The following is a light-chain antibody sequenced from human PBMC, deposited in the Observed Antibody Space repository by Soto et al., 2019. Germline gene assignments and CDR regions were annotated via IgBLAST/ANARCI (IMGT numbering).Light chain of an antibody. CDR2: EDN. Sequence: FMLTQPHSVSESPGKTVTVSCTRSSGTITSNYVQWYQQRPGSAPTTVIYEDNQRPSEVPDRFSGSVDGSSNSASLTISGLKIEDEADYYCQSYDSSNVVFGGGTKLTVL. CDR3: QSYDSSNVV. CDR1: SGTITSNY. J-gene: IGLJ2*01. V-gene: IGLV6-57*04.